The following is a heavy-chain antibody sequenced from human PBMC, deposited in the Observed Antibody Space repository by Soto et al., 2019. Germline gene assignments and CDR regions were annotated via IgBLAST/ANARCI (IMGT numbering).Heavy chain of an antibody. D-gene: IGHD2-2*01. CDR2: ISNSGSTK. J-gene: IGHJ6*02. CDR3: ARDCSSTSCYDRSMDV. CDR1: GFTFSDYY. V-gene: IGHV3-11*04. Sequence: GGSLRLSCAASGFTFSDYYMSWIRQAPGKGLEWVSYISNSGSTKYYADSVKGRFTISRDNSKNTLYLQMNSLRAEDTAVYYCARDCSSTSCYDRSMDVWGQGTTVTVSS.